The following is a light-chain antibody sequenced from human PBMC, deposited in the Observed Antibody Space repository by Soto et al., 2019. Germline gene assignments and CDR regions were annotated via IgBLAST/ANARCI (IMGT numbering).Light chain of an antibody. CDR2: EVG. J-gene: IGLJ7*01. Sequence: QSALTQPASVSGSPGQSITISCTGSSSDVGGHNHVSWYQQHPGKAPQLIIYEVGNRPSGVSNRFSGSKSGNTASLIISGLQTEDEADYYCNSYTSSITHVFGTGTQLTVL. V-gene: IGLV2-14*01. CDR1: SSDVGGHNH. CDR3: NSYTSSITHV.